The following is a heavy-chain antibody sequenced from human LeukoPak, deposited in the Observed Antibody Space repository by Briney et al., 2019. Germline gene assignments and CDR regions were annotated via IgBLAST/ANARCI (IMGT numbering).Heavy chain of an antibody. CDR2: IYYSGST. D-gene: IGHD6-19*01. CDR1: GGSISSYY. Sequence: SETLSLTCTVSGGSISSYYWSWIRQPPGKGLEWIGYIYYSGSTNYNPSLKSRVTISVDTSKNQFSLKLSSVTAADTAVYYCARSLWYSSGWYLDYWGQGTLVTVSS. J-gene: IGHJ4*02. V-gene: IGHV4-59*01. CDR3: ARSLWYSSGWYLDY.